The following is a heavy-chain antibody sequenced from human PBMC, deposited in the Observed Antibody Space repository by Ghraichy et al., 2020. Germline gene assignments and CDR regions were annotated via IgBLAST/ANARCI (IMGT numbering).Heavy chain of an antibody. CDR3: ARRSSETADAFDI. CDR2: IYYSGST. J-gene: IGHJ3*02. D-gene: IGHD3-10*01. V-gene: IGHV4-39*01. CDR1: GGSISSSSYY. Sequence: SETLSLTCTVSGGSISSSSYYWGWIRQPPGKGLEWIGSIYYSGSTYYNPSLKSRVTISVDTSKNQFSLKLSSVTAADTAVYYCARRSSETADAFDIWGQGTMVTVSS.